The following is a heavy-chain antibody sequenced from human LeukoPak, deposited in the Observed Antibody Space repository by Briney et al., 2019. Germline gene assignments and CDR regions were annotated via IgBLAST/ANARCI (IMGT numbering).Heavy chain of an antibody. CDR1: GYTFTSYY. D-gene: IGHD2-15*01. J-gene: IGHJ5*02. CDR3: ARGGYCSGGSCYPYNWFDP. V-gene: IGHV1-46*01. CDR2: INPSGGST. Sequence: GASVKVSCKASGYTFTSYYMHWVRQAPGQGLEWMGIINPSGGSTSYAQKFQGRVTMTRDMSTSTVYMELSSLRSEDTAVYYCARGGYCSGGSCYPYNWFDPWGQGTLVTVSS.